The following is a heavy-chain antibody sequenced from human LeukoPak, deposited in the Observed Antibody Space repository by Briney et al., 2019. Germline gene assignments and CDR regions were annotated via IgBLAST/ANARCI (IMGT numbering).Heavy chain of an antibody. V-gene: IGHV3-23*01. J-gene: IGHJ4*02. D-gene: IGHD1-26*01. CDR2: FRGSGDNI. CDR3: ASALGGQGGH. Sequence: PGGSLRLSCAASGFTFSSYAMSWVRQAPGKGLECVSGFRGSGDNIYYTDSVKGRFTMSRDNSKNTLYLQMNSVRADDTAIYYCASALGGQGGHWGQGTLVTVSS. CDR1: GFTFSSYA.